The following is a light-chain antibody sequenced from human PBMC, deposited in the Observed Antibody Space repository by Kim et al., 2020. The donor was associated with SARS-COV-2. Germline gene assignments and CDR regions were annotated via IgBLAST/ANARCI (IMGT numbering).Light chain of an antibody. V-gene: IGKV1-12*01. J-gene: IGKJ1*01. CDR1: QGISSW. CDR3: QQANSFPRT. CDR2: AAS. Sequence: ASVGDRVTITCRASQGISSWLAWYPQKPGKAPKLLIYAASSLQSGVPSRFSGSGSGTDFTLTISSLQPEDFATYYCQQANSFPRTFGQGTKVDIK.